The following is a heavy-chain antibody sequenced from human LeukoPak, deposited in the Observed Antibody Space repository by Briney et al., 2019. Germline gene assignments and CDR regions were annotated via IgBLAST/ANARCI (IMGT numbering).Heavy chain of an antibody. J-gene: IGHJ6*03. CDR2: ISGSGGST. CDR3: AKGISTYYYYYYMDV. Sequence: PGGSLRLSCAASGFTFSSYAMSWVRQAPGKGLEWVSAISGSGGSTYYADSVRGRFTISRDNSKNTLYLQMNSLRAEDTAVYYCAKGISTYYYYYYMDVWGKGTTVTVSS. CDR1: GFTFSSYA. D-gene: IGHD2-2*01. V-gene: IGHV3-23*01.